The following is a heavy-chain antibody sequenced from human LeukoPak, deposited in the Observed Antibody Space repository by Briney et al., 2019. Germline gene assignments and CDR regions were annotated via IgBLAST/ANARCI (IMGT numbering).Heavy chain of an antibody. J-gene: IGHJ1*01. Sequence: GGSLRLSCSASGFSFSDYDMNWVRQALRKGLEWVSAISGRSSHIYYGESVKGRFTISRDNAKNSLYLQMDSLGVEDTAVYYCGRAFPPLRTSSAGDLWGQGTLVIVSS. D-gene: IGHD3-16*01. CDR1: GFSFSDYD. V-gene: IGHV3-21*01. CDR3: GRAFPPLRTSSAGDL. CDR2: ISGRSSHI.